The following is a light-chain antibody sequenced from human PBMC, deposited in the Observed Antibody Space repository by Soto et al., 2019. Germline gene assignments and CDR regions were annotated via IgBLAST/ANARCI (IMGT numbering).Light chain of an antibody. Sequence: QSALTQPASVSGSPGQSITISCTGTSSDVGSYNLASWYQQHPGKAPKLMIYEGSKRPSGVSNRFSGSKSGNTASLTISGLQAEDEADYYCCSYAGSSTPHVVFGGGTQLTVL. V-gene: IGLV2-23*01. CDR1: SSDVGSYNL. CDR2: EGS. CDR3: CSYAGSSTPHVV. J-gene: IGLJ2*01.